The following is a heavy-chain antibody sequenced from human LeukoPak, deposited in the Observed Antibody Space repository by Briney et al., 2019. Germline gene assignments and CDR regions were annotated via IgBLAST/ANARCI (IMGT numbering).Heavy chain of an antibody. J-gene: IGHJ5*02. CDR3: TRDRAGTQSWVEFDL. V-gene: IGHV3-66*03. CDR2: IYTSGST. CDR1: GFSVSSTY. Sequence: PGGSLRLSCAASGFSVSSTYMSWVRQAPGKGLGWVSLIYTSGSTFYADSVMGRFTISRDNSKNTLSLQMNSLRAEDSAVYYCTRDRAGTQSWVEFDLWGQGTLVTVSS. D-gene: IGHD3-10*01.